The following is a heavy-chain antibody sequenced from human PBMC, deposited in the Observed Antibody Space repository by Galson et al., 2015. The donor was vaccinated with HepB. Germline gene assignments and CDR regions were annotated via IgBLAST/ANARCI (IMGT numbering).Heavy chain of an antibody. CDR2: ISYDGSNK. CDR1: GFTFSSYA. CDR3: ARDRPFAQSDSSGYYAARGYFDL. V-gene: IGHV3-30-3*01. J-gene: IGHJ2*01. D-gene: IGHD3-22*01. Sequence: SLRLSCAASGFTFSSYAMHWVRQAPGKGLEWVAVISYDGSNKYYADSVKGRFTISRDNSKNTLYLQMNSLRAEDTAVYYCARDRPFAQSDSSGYYAARGYFDLWGRGTLVTVSS.